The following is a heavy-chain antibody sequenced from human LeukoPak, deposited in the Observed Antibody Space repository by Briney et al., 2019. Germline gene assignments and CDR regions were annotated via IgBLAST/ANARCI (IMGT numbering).Heavy chain of an antibody. CDR3: ARLTGTTPL. V-gene: IGHV4-39*01. Sequence: PSETLSLTCTVSGGSISSSSYYWGWIRQPPGKGLEWIGSIYYSGSTYYNPSLKSRVTISVDTSKNQFSLKLSSVTAADTAVYYCARLTGTTPLWGQGTLVTASS. D-gene: IGHD1-1*01. J-gene: IGHJ4*02. CDR1: GGSISSSSYY. CDR2: IYYSGST.